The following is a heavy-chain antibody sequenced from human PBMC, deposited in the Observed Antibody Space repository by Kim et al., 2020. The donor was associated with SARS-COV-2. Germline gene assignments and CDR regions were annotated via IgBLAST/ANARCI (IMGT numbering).Heavy chain of an antibody. CDR3: ASKRGTMVRGVIINWFDP. J-gene: IGHJ5*02. Sequence: GRFTISRDNSKNTLYLQMNSLRAEDTAVYYCASKRGTMVRGVIINWFDPWGQGTLVTVSS. V-gene: IGHV3-23*01. D-gene: IGHD3-10*01.